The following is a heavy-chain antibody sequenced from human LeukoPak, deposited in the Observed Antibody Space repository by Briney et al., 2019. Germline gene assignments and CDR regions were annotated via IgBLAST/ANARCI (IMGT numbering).Heavy chain of an antibody. D-gene: IGHD3-10*01. CDR3: ARGGGFGEFYYFDY. CDR1: VYTCSSYG. V-gene: IGHV1-18*01. J-gene: IGHJ4*02. Sequence: ASVTLSCTGSVYTCSSYGISWVRQAPGQGLEWMVWISAYNGNTNYAQKLQGRGTMTADTSTSTAYMELRSLRSDDTAVYYCARGGGFGEFYYFDYWGQGTLVTVSS. CDR2: ISAYNGNT.